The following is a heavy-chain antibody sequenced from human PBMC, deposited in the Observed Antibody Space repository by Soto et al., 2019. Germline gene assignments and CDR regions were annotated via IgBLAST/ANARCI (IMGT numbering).Heavy chain of an antibody. CDR3: ARRYCSGANCPGIGYDY. J-gene: IGHJ4*02. CDR1: GFTFRNYG. V-gene: IGHV3-30*03. CDR2: MSYDGKNI. Sequence: GGSLRLSCAASGFTFRNYGMHWVRQAPGKGLEWVAVMSYDGKNINYADSVKGRFTISRENAKNSVYLQMNSLRAGDTAVYYCARRYCSGANCPGIGYDYWGPGTLVTVSS. D-gene: IGHD2-15*01.